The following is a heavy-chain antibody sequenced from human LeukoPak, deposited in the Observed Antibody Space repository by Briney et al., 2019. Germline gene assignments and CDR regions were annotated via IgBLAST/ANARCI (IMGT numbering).Heavy chain of an antibody. CDR3: ARGPRFDP. CDR1: GYTFTIYE. CDR2: ISPDTGNT. V-gene: IGHV1-8*01. Sequence: ASVKVSCKASGYTFTIYEFNWVRQAPGQGLEWLGYISPDTGNTGYAQKFQGRVTMTRDTSISTTYMELSSLTSEDTAVYYCARGPRFDPWSQGTLVTVSS. J-gene: IGHJ5*02.